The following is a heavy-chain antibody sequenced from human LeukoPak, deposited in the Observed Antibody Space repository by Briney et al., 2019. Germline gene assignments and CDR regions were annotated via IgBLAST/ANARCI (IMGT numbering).Heavy chain of an antibody. D-gene: IGHD3-10*01. CDR3: ARGPQLLWFGEFTS. J-gene: IGHJ5*02. CDR2: ISYDGSNK. V-gene: IGHV3-30*01. CDR1: GFTFSSYA. Sequence: GGSLRLSYAASGFTFSSYAMHWVRQAPGKGLEWVAVISYDGSNKYYADSVKGRFTISRDTSKNTLYLQMNSLRAEDTAVYYCARGPQLLWFGEFTSWGQGTLVTVSS.